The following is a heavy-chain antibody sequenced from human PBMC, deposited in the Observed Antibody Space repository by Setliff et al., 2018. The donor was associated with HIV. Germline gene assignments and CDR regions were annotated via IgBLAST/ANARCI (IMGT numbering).Heavy chain of an antibody. CDR2: IYYSGST. CDR3: ARALSSSGDYFDY. Sequence: SETLSLTCTVSGGSISSGDYYWSWIRQPPGKGLEWIGYIYYSGSTYYNPSLKSRVTISVDTSKNQFSLKLSSVTAADTAVYYCARALSSSGDYFDYWGQGTLVTVSS. J-gene: IGHJ4*02. V-gene: IGHV4-30-4*08. CDR1: GGSISSGDYY. D-gene: IGHD6-13*01.